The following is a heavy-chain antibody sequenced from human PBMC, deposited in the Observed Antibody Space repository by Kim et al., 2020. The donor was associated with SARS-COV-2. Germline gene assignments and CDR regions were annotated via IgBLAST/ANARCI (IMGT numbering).Heavy chain of an antibody. CDR3: SANGSGYFNH. Sequence: GGSLRLSCAASGFTFSSYAMNWVRQAPGKGLEWVSYISSSSAINYSASSEERRITFSNDTKNTPFLQLNSRRDAEAAVYYYSANGSGYFNHWGHGTLVS. V-gene: IGHV3-48*02. CDR2: ISSSSAIN. CDR1: GFTFSSYA. J-gene: IGHJ1*01. D-gene: IGHD3-10*01.